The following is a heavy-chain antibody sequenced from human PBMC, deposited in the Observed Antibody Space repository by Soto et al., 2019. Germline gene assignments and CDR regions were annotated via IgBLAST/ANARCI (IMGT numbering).Heavy chain of an antibody. J-gene: IGHJ6*02. D-gene: IGHD6-19*01. CDR2: TYYRSKWYN. CDR3: ARDGVAVAGTPSYYYYGMDV. V-gene: IGHV6-1*01. Sequence: KQSQTLSLTCAISGDSVSSNSAAWNWIRQSPSRGLEWLGRTYYRSKWYNDYAVSVKSRITINPDTSKNQFSLQLNSVTPEDTAVYYCARDGVAVAGTPSYYYYGMDVWGQGTTVTVSS. CDR1: GDSVSSNSAA.